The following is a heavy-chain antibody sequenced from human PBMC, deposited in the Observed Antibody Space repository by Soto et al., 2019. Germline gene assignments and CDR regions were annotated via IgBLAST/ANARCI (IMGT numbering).Heavy chain of an antibody. CDR1: GFTVSSNY. Sequence: EVQLVETGGGLIQPGGSLRLSCAASGFTVSSNYMSWVRQAPGKGLEWVSVIYSGGSTYYADSVKGRFTISRDNSKNTLYLQMNSPRDDDTAVYYCARDRGVSPPNYYYYGMDVWGQVTTVTVSS. V-gene: IGHV3-53*02. CDR3: ARDRGVSPPNYYYYGMDV. CDR2: IYSGGST. J-gene: IGHJ6*02. D-gene: IGHD3-10*01.